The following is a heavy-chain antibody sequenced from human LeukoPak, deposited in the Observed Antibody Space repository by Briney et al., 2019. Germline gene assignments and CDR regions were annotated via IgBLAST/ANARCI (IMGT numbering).Heavy chain of an antibody. CDR1: GYTFTDYY. V-gene: IGHV1-46*01. CDR2: FNPSGRST. CDR3: ARVPDFYYDASDYSCLGY. Sequence: ASVTVSCKASGYTFTDYYKHWVRQAPGQGLEWMGMFNPSGRSTRYAQKFQGRITMTRDTSTSAVYMELSSLRSEDTAVYYCARVPDFYYDASDYSCLGYWGQGTLVTVSS. J-gene: IGHJ4*02. D-gene: IGHD3-22*01.